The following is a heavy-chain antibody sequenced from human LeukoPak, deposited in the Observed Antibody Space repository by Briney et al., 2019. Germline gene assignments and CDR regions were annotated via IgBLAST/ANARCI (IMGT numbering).Heavy chain of an antibody. J-gene: IGHJ6*04. CDR2: IYYSGST. CDR1: GGSISSYY. D-gene: IGHD3-9*01. Sequence: PSETLSLTCTVSGGSISSYYWSWIRQPPGKGLEWIGYIYYSGSTNYNPSLKSRVTISVDTSKNQFSLKLSSVTAADTAVYYCARSNFDWLLADYYYYYGMDVWGEGTTVTVSS. V-gene: IGHV4-59*01. CDR3: ARSNFDWLLADYYYYYGMDV.